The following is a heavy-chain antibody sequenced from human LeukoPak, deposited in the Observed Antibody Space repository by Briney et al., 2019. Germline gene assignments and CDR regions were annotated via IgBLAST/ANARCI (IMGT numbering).Heavy chain of an antibody. CDR2: INAGNGNT. D-gene: IGHD3-10*01. Sequence: GASVKVSCKASGYTFTSYAMHWVRQAPGQRLEWMGWINAGNGNTKYSQKFQGRVTITRDTSASTAYMELSSLRFEDTAVYYCARGYYGSGYVDYWGQGTLVTVSS. J-gene: IGHJ4*02. CDR3: ARGYYGSGYVDY. V-gene: IGHV1-3*01. CDR1: GYTFTSYA.